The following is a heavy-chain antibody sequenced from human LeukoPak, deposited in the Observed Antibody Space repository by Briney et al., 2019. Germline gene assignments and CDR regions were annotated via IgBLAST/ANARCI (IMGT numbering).Heavy chain of an antibody. CDR2: IKSKTDGGTT. CDR3: TTGSGTTSDFDY. D-gene: IGHD1-7*01. V-gene: IGHV3-15*01. J-gene: IGHJ4*02. CDR1: GFTLSNAW. Sequence: GGSLRLSCAASGFTLSNAWMSWVRQPPGKGLEWVGRIKSKTDGGTTDYAAPVKGRFTISRDDSKNTLFLQMNSLKTEDTAVYYCTTGSGTTSDFDYWGQGTLVTVSS.